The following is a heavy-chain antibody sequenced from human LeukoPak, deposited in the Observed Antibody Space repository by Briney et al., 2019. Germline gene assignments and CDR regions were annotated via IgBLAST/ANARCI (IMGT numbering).Heavy chain of an antibody. Sequence: PGGSLRLSCAASGFTFSSYGMHWVRQAPGKGLEWVAVIWYDGSNKYYADSVKGRFTISRDNSKNTLYLQMNSLRAEDTAVYYCARDPPYSSSWYHGMDVWGQGTTVTVSS. J-gene: IGHJ6*02. CDR2: IWYDGSNK. V-gene: IGHV3-33*01. D-gene: IGHD6-13*01. CDR1: GFTFSSYG. CDR3: ARDPPYSSSWYHGMDV.